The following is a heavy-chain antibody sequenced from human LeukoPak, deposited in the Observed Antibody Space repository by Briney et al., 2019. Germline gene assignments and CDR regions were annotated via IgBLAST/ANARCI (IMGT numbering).Heavy chain of an antibody. CDR1: GGSISSSSYY. CDR2: IYYSGST. D-gene: IGHD6-13*01. CDR3: ARDKGIAAAGYFDY. V-gene: IGHV4-39*07. Sequence: SETLSLTCTVSGGSISSSSYYWGWIRQPPGKGLEWIGSIYYSGSTYYNPSLKSRVTISVDTSKNQFSLKLSSVTAADTAVYYCARDKGIAAAGYFDYWGQGTLVTVSS. J-gene: IGHJ4*02.